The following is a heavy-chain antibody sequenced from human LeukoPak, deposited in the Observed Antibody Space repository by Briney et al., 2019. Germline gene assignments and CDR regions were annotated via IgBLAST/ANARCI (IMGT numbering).Heavy chain of an antibody. CDR1: GFPFSRFW. Sequence: PGGSLRLSCAASGFPFSRFWMRWVPQAPGRGREGVANIQQDESEKYYVVSVKRRFTISRDNAKNSLYQQMNSLRAEDTAAYYCAREPGRAVAGTWGRQIHIDYCGQGTLVTVFS. CDR2: IQQDESEK. D-gene: IGHD6-19*01. CDR3: AREPGRAVAGTWGRQIHIDY. J-gene: IGHJ4*02. V-gene: IGHV3-7*05.